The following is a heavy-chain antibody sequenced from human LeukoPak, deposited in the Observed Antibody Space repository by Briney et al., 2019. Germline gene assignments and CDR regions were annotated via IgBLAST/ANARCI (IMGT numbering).Heavy chain of an antibody. V-gene: IGHV1-18*01. CDR2: ISAYNGNT. D-gene: IGHD3-10*01. CDR3: ARVTMVRGVIIEEFFDY. J-gene: IGHJ4*02. Sequence: ASVKVSCKASGYTFTSYGISWVRQAPGQGLEGMGWISAYNGNTNYAQKLQGRVTMTTDTSTSTAYMELRSLRSDDTAVYYCARVTMVRGVIIEEFFDYWGQGTLVTVSS. CDR1: GYTFTSYG.